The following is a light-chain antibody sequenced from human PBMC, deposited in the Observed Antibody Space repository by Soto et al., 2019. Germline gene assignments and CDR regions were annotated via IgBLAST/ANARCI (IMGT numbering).Light chain of an antibody. J-gene: IGKJ5*01. CDR1: HSISSSY. CDR2: GAS. V-gene: IGKV3-20*01. CDR3: QQYGSSVT. Sequence: IVLTQSPATLSLSPGERATLSCGASHSISSSYLAWYQQKPGQAPRLLIYGASSRATGIPDRFSGSGSGTDFTLTISRLEPEDFAVYYCQQYGSSVTFGQGTRLEIK.